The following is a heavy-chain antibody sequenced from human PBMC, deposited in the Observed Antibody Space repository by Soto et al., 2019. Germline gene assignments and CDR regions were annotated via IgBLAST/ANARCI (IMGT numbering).Heavy chain of an antibody. CDR3: AKDLFFGNTYGYFDH. V-gene: IGHV3-23*01. D-gene: IGHD5-18*01. Sequence: GGSLRLSCAASGFTFNNYAMTWVRQAPGKGLEWVSEINGSGGSTYYADSVKGRFTISRDNSNNTLYLQMNSLRAEDTAVYYCAKDLFFGNTYGYFDHWGQGTLVTVSS. CDR2: INGSGGST. J-gene: IGHJ4*02. CDR1: GFTFNNYA.